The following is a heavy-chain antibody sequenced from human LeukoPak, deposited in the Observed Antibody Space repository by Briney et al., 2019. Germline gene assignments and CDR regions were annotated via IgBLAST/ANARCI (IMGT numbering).Heavy chain of an antibody. CDR1: GYTFTGYY. Sequence: ASVKVSSKASGYTFTGYYMHWVRQAPGQGLEWMGWINPNSGGTNYAQKFQGRVTMTRDTSISTAYMELSRLRSDDTAVYYCARPSVGLHLHAFDIWGQGTMVTVSS. J-gene: IGHJ3*02. CDR3: ARPSVGLHLHAFDI. CDR2: INPNSGGT. D-gene: IGHD5-18*01. V-gene: IGHV1-2*02.